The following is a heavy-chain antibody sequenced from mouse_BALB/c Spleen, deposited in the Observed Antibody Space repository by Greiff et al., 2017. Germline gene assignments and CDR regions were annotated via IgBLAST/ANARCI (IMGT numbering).Heavy chain of an antibody. J-gene: IGHJ4*01. V-gene: IGHV2-2*02. CDR3: ARNYPLYGSSYDYAMDY. CDR1: GFSLTSYG. CDR2: IWSGGST. D-gene: IGHD1-1*01. Sequence: QVQLQQSGPGLVQPSQSLSITCTVSGFSLTSYGVHWVRQSPGKGLEWLGVIWSGGSTDYNAAFISRLSISKDNSKSQVFFKMNSLQANDTAIYYCARNYPLYGSSYDYAMDYWGQGTSVTVSS.